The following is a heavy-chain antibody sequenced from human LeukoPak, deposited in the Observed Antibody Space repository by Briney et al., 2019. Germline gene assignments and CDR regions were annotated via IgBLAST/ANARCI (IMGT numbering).Heavy chain of an antibody. V-gene: IGHV4-59*01. Sequence: SETLSLTCTVSGGSISSYYWSWIRQPPGKGLEWFGYIYYSGSTNYNPSLKSRVTISVDTSKNQFSLKLSSVTAADTAVYYCARSSGWYPYYGMDVWGQGTTVTVSS. CDR2: IYYSGST. CDR3: ARSSGWYPYYGMDV. J-gene: IGHJ6*02. CDR1: GGSISSYY. D-gene: IGHD6-19*01.